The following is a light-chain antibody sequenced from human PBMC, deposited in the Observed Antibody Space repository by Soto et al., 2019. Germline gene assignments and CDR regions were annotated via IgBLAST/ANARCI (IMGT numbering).Light chain of an antibody. CDR3: QQYNNWPPYT. CDR2: GAS. J-gene: IGKJ2*01. CDR1: QSVSSD. Sequence: IVMTQSPATLSVSPGDRVTLSCRASQSVSSDLAWYQQRPGQAPRLLIYGASTRATGIPARFSGTGSGTDFTRTISSLQSEDFAFYYCQQYNNWPPYTFGQGTKLEIK. V-gene: IGKV3-15*01.